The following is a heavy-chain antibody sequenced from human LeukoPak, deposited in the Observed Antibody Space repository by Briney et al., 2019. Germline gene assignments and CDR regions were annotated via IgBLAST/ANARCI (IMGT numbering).Heavy chain of an antibody. CDR2: ISSSSSYT. J-gene: IGHJ3*02. CDR1: GFTFSDYY. Sequence: PGGSLRLSCAASGFTFSDYYMSWIRQAPGKGLEWVSYISSSSSYTNYADSVKGRFTISRDNAKNSLYLQMNSLRAEDTAVYYCAREARYCSGGSCYSDAFDIWGQGTMVTVSS. V-gene: IGHV3-11*06. D-gene: IGHD2-15*01. CDR3: AREARYCSGGSCYSDAFDI.